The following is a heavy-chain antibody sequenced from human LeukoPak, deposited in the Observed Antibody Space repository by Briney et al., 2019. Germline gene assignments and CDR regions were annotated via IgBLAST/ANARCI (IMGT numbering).Heavy chain of an antibody. CDR1: GYTFTIYH. Sequence: ASVKVSCKPSGYTFTIYHLHWVRQAPGQGLEWMGIIYSSGDVRGHAQNFQGRVTMTRDTSTSTIYLELSSLESEDTAVYYCARETPDAYNFDYWGQGTLVTVSS. CDR3: ARETPDAYNFDY. V-gene: IGHV1-46*01. D-gene: IGHD1-1*01. CDR2: IYSSGDVR. J-gene: IGHJ4*02.